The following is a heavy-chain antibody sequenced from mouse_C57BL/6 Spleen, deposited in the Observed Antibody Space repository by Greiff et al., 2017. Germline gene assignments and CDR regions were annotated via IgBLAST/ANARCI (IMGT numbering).Heavy chain of an antibody. Sequence: VQLQQPGAELVRPGSSVKLSCKASGYTFTSYWMHWVKQRPIQGLEWIGNIDPSDSETHYNQKFKDKATLTVNKSSSTAYMQLSSLTSNDSAVYYCAIYRYGSSESGYFDYWGQGTTLTVSS. CDR2: IDPSDSET. CDR1: GYTFTSYW. J-gene: IGHJ2*01. CDR3: AIYRYGSSESGYFDY. D-gene: IGHD1-1*01. V-gene: IGHV1-52*01.